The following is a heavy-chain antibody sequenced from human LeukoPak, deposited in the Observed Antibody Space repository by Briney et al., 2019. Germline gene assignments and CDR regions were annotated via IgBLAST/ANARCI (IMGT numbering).Heavy chain of an antibody. D-gene: IGHD6-13*01. CDR3: AREDSSLPYYYGTDV. Sequence: GGSLRLSCAASGFTFSSYGMHWVRQAPGKGLEWVAVIWYDGSNKYYADSVKGRFTISRDNSKNTLYLQMNSLRAEDTAVYYCAREDSSLPYYYGTDVWGQGTTVTVSS. CDR2: IWYDGSNK. CDR1: GFTFSSYG. V-gene: IGHV3-33*01. J-gene: IGHJ6*02.